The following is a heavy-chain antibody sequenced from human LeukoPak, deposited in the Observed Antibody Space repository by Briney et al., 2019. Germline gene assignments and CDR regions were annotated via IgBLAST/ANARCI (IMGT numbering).Heavy chain of an antibody. J-gene: IGHJ4*02. CDR1: GFTFSSYA. CDR3: ARRGDYDFWSGYSY. Sequence: GGSLRLSCAASGFTFSSYAMSWVRQAPGKGLEWVSVIYSGGSTYYADSVKGRFTISRDNSKNTLYLQMNSLRAEDTAVYYCARRGDYDFWSGYSYWGQGTLVTVSS. V-gene: IGHV3-66*04. D-gene: IGHD3-3*01. CDR2: IYSGGST.